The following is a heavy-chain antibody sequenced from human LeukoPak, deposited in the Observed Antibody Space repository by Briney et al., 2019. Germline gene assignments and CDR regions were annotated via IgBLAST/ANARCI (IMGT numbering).Heavy chain of an antibody. J-gene: IGHJ4*02. Sequence: ASVKISCTGSGYSFTSYWIGWVRQMPGKGLGWMGIIYPCDSDTRYSPSFQGQVTISADKSISTAYLQWSSLKASDTAMYYCARQDYYDSSGYGDFDYWGQGTLVTVSS. CDR1: GYSFTSYW. V-gene: IGHV5-51*01. CDR3: ARQDYYDSSGYGDFDY. D-gene: IGHD3-22*01. CDR2: IYPCDSDT.